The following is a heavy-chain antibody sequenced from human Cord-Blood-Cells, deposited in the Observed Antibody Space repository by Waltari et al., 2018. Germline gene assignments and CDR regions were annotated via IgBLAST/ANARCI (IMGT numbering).Heavy chain of an antibody. CDR1: GFTFSSYG. CDR3: AKDRTGYSSSWTLIDY. CDR2: IRYDGSNK. Sequence: QMQLVESGGGVVQPEGSLRLSCAASGFTFSSYGMHWVRQAPGKGLEWVAFIRYDGSNKYYADSVKGRFTISRDNSKNTLYLQMNSLRSEDTAVYYCAKDRTGYSSSWTLIDYWGQGTLVTVSS. V-gene: IGHV3-30*02. D-gene: IGHD6-13*01. J-gene: IGHJ4*02.